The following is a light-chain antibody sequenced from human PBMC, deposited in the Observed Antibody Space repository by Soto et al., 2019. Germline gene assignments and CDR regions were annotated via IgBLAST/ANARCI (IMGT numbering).Light chain of an antibody. J-gene: IGLJ2*01. Sequence: QSVLTQPASVSGSPGQSITISCTGKSSVVGSYNLVSWYQQHPGKASKLMIYEGTKRPSGLSNRFSGSKSGNTASLTISGLQAEDEADYYCCSYAGSTTFVFGGGTKVTVL. CDR2: EGT. CDR3: CSYAGSTTFV. V-gene: IGLV2-23*03. CDR1: SSVVGSYNL.